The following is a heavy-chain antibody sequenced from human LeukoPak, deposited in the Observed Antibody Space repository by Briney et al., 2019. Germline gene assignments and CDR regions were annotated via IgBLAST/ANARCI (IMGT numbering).Heavy chain of an antibody. D-gene: IGHD5-18*01. CDR3: ARGRDGYSYGYVGDAFDI. V-gene: IGHV4-61*08. CDR1: GGSISSGDYY. CDR2: IYYSGST. J-gene: IGHJ3*02. Sequence: PSETLSLTCTVSGGSISSGDYYWSWIRQPPGKGLEWIGYIYYSGSTNHNPSLKSRVTISVDTSKNQFSLKLSSVTAADTAVYYCARGRDGYSYGYVGDAFDIWGQGTMVTVSS.